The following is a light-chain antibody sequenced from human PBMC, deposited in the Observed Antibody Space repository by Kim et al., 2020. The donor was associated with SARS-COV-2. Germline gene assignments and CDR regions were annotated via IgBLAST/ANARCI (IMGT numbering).Light chain of an antibody. CDR2: EVT. J-gene: IGLJ1*01. V-gene: IGLV2-8*01. CDR3: VSYAGSNNFPYV. Sequence: SVTISCTGTSSDVGGYNSVSWYQQHPGKAPKLMIYEVTKRPSGVPDRFSGSKSGNTASLTVSGLQAEDEADYYCVSYAGSNNFPYVFGTGTKVTVL. CDR1: SSDVGGYNS.